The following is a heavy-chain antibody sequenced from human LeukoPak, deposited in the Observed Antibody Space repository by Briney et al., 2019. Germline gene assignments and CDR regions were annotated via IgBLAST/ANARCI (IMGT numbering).Heavy chain of an antibody. CDR3: ARGVVAATLFWFDP. J-gene: IGHJ5*02. D-gene: IGHD2-15*01. CDR2: VSYSGNT. V-gene: IGHV4-59*02. Sequence: PSETLSLTCIVSGGSVNNYYWSWIRQPPGKGLEWIGYVSYSGNTNYNSSLKSRVSMSVDTSKNQFSLKLISVTAADTAMYYCARGVVAATLFWFDPWGQGTLVTVSS. CDR1: GGSVNNYY.